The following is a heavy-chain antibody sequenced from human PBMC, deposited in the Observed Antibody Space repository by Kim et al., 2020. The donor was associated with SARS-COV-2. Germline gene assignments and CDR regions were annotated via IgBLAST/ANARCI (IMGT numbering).Heavy chain of an antibody. CDR1: GFTFSSYG. CDR2: IWYDGSNK. Sequence: GGSLRLSCAASGFTFSSYGMHWVRQAPGKGLEWVAVIWYDGSNKYYADSVKGRFTISRDNSKNTLYLQMNSLRAEDTAVYYCARDFDYYDSSGPDYWGQGTLVTVSS. CDR3: ARDFDYYDSSGPDY. V-gene: IGHV3-33*01. D-gene: IGHD3-22*01. J-gene: IGHJ4*02.